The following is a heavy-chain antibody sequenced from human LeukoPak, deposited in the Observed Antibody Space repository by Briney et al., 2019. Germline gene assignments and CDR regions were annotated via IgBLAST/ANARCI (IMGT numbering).Heavy chain of an antibody. Sequence: SETLPLTCTVSDYSISSGYYWGWIRQPPGRGLEWIASIFHSGSTYYNPSLKSRVTISVDTSKNQFSLKLSYVTAADTAVYYCARTGSSRSWFDRWGQGTLVTVSS. J-gene: IGHJ5*02. CDR3: ARTGSSRSWFDR. CDR2: IFHSGST. V-gene: IGHV4-38-2*02. D-gene: IGHD1-1*01. CDR1: DYSISSGYY.